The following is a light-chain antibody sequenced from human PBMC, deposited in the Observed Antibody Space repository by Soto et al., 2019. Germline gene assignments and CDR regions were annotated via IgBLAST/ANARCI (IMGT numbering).Light chain of an antibody. J-gene: IGKJ4*01. Sequence: EIVLTQSPATLSLSPGERATLSCRARQSVSSYLAWYQQKPGQAPRLLIYDASNRATGIPARFSGSGSGTDFTLTISSLEPEDFAVYYCQQRSNWPPLTFGGGTKLEIK. CDR3: QQRSNWPPLT. V-gene: IGKV3-11*01. CDR1: QSVSSY. CDR2: DAS.